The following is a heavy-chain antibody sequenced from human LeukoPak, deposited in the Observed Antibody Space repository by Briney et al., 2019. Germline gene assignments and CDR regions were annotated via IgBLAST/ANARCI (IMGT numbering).Heavy chain of an antibody. J-gene: IGHJ5*02. Sequence: PGGSLRLSCAASASTFSSNWMHWVRQAPGKGLVWVSRISKDGSSTSYADSVKGRFTISRDNAKNTLYLQMSSLTAEDTAVYYCAPSMAGFNWFDPWGQGTLVTVSS. CDR2: ISKDGSST. D-gene: IGHD6-19*01. V-gene: IGHV3-74*01. CDR3: APSMAGFNWFDP. CDR1: ASTFSSNW.